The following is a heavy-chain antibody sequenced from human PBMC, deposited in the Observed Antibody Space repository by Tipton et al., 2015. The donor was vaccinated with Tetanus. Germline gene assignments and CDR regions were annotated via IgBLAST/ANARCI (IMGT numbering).Heavy chain of an antibody. V-gene: IGHV4-34*01. D-gene: IGHD1-1*01. CDR2: IHPGGTI. CDR1: GASFSDYY. Sequence: GLVKPSETLSLTCAVYGASFSDYYWTWIRQAPGKGLEWIGEIHPGGTIDYNPSLNNRVTILRDTSENQFSLKLGSVTAADTALYFCARGLDQYKSGNYWGQGTLVTVSS. J-gene: IGHJ4*02. CDR3: ARGLDQYKSGNY.